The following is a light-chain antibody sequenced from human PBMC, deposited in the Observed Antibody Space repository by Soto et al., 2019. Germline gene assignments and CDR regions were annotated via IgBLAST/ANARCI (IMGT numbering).Light chain of an antibody. CDR3: QKYHIAANT. J-gene: IGKJ2*01. CDR2: AAS. V-gene: IGKV1-27*01. CDR1: QGISNY. Sequence: DIQMTQSPSSLSASVGDRVTITCRESQGISNYLAWYQQKPGKVPKLLIYAASTLQSGVSSRFSGSGSGTDITLTISRLQPEDVATYYCQKYHIAANTFGQGTKREIK.